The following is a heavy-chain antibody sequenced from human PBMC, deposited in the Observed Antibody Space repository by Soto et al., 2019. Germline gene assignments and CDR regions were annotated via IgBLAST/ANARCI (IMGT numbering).Heavy chain of an antibody. Sequence: GGSLRLSCAASGFTFSSYAMSWVRQAPGKGLEWVSAISGSGGSTYYADSVKGRFTISRDNSKNTLYLQMNSLRAEDTAVYYCAKDLWGDSPAGPKRSTPWGQGTLVTVSS. CDR3: AKDLWGDSPAGPKRSTP. J-gene: IGHJ5*02. V-gene: IGHV3-23*01. D-gene: IGHD2-21*02. CDR2: ISGSGGST. CDR1: GFTFSSYA.